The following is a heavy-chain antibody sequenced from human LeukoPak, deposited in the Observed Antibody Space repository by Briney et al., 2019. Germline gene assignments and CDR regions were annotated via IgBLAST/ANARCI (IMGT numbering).Heavy chain of an antibody. V-gene: IGHV3-33*01. CDR3: ARDRGDKPRQSPPGY. CDR2: IWYDGSNK. Sequence: GGSLRLSCAASGFTFSSYGMHWVRQAPGKGLEWVAVIWYDGSNKYYADSVKGRFTISRDNSKNTLYLQMNSLRAEDTAVYYCARDRGDKPRQSPPGYWGQGTLVTVSS. J-gene: IGHJ4*02. CDR1: GFTFSSYG. D-gene: IGHD2-21*02.